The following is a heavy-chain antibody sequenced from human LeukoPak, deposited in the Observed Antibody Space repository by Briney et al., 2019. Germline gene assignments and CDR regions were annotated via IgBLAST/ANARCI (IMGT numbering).Heavy chain of an antibody. CDR2: INSDGSST. J-gene: IGHJ5*02. Sequence: GGSLRLSCAASGFTFSSYWMHWVRQAPGKGLVWFSRINSDGSSTSYADSVKGRFTISRDNAKHTLYLQMNSLRAEDTAVYYCAKTNGRFYWFDPWGQGTLVTVSS. CDR3: AKTNGRFYWFDP. CDR1: GFTFSSYW. D-gene: IGHD3-3*01. V-gene: IGHV3-74*01.